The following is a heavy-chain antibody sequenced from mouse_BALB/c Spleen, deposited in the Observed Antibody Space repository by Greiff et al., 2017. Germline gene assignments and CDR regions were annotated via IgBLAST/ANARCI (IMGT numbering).Heavy chain of an antibody. V-gene: IGHV1-69*02. Sequence: VQLQQPGAELVRPGASVKLSCKASGYTFTSYWINWVKQRPGQGLEWIGNIYPSDSYTNYNQKFKDKATLTVDKSSSTAYMQLSSPTSEDSAVYYCTRQRGLLYYAMDYWGQGTSVTVSS. D-gene: IGHD3-1*01. CDR3: TRQRGLLYYAMDY. J-gene: IGHJ4*01. CDR1: GYTFTSYW. CDR2: IYPSDSYT.